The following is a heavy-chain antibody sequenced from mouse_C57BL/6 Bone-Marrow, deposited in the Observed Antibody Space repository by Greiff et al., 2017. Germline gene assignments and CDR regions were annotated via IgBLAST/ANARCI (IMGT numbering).Heavy chain of an antibody. Sequence: EVQLQQSGAELVKPGASVKLSCTASGFNIKDYYMHWVKQRTEQGLEWIGRIDPEDGETKYAPKFPGTATITADTSSSTAYLQLSSLTSEDTAVYYCAPLWSDYWGQGTTLTVSS. CDR3: APLWSDY. D-gene: IGHD1-1*02. V-gene: IGHV14-2*01. J-gene: IGHJ2*01. CDR1: GFNIKDYY. CDR2: IDPEDGET.